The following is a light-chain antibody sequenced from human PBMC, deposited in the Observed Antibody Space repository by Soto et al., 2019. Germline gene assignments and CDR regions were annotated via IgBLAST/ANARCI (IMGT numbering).Light chain of an antibody. CDR3: QQYGSSLGWT. CDR2: GAS. J-gene: IGKJ1*01. V-gene: IGKV3-20*01. CDR1: QSVSSSY. Sequence: EIVFTQSPGTLSLSPGERATLSCRASQSVSSSYLAWYQQKPGQAPRLLIYGASSRATGIPDRFSGSGSGTDFTLTISRLEPEDFAVYYCQQYGSSLGWTFGQGTKVDIK.